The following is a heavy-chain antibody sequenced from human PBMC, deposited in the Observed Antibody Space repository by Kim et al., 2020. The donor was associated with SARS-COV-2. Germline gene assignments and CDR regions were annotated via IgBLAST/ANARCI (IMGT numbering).Heavy chain of an antibody. CDR3: ARGVVRGVLDY. D-gene: IGHD3-10*01. Sequence: NDYAVSVKSRITIHPDTSKNQFSLQLNSVTPEDTAVYYCARGVVRGVLDYWGQGTLVTVSS. V-gene: IGHV6-1*01. J-gene: IGHJ4*02. CDR2: N.